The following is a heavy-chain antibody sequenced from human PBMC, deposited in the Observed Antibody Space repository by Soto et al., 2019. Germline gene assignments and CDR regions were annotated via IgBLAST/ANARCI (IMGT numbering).Heavy chain of an antibody. CDR3: ATSTSTGWYLNCFDT. D-gene: IGHD6-13*01. Sequence: PSETLSLTCSVSGGSVGSGGFHWSWIRQPPGKGLQFIGSIFYNGTANYSPSLESRVTISVDTSKNQFSLKLSSVTAADTAVYYCATSTSTGWYLNCFDTWGQGTLVTVSS. CDR1: GGSVGSGGFH. V-gene: IGHV4-61*08. CDR2: IFYNGTA. J-gene: IGHJ5*02.